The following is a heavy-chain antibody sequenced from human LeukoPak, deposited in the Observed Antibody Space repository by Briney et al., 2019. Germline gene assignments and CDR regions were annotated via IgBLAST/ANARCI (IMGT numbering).Heavy chain of an antibody. V-gene: IGHV3-53*04. J-gene: IGHJ5*02. CDR1: GLTVSSNY. CDR3: ARSTTLNWFDP. Sequence: GGSLRLSCAASGLTVSSNYMSWVRQAPGKGLEWVSVIYSGGSTYYADSVKGRFTISRHNSKNTLYLQMNSLRAEDTAVYYCARSTTLNWFDPWGQGTLVTVSS. D-gene: IGHD1-26*01. CDR2: IYSGGST.